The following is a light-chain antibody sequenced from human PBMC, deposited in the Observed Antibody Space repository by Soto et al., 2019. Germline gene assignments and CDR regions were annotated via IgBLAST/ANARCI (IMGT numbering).Light chain of an antibody. Sequence: DIQMTQSPSTLSASVGDRVTITCRASQSISSWLAWCQQKPGKAPKLLIYTASSLESGVPSRFSGSGSGTEFTLTISSLQPDDFATYYCQQYNSYPWTFAQGTKVDIK. CDR3: QQYNSYPWT. J-gene: IGKJ1*01. V-gene: IGKV1-5*03. CDR1: QSISSW. CDR2: TAS.